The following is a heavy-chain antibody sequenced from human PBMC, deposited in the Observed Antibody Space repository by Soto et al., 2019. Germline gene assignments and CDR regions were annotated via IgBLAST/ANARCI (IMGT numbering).Heavy chain of an antibody. Sequence: GESLKISCAASGFTFSSYWMHWVRQAPGKGLVWVSRINSDGSSTSYADSVKGRFTISRDNAKNTLYLQMNSLRAEDTAVYYCARDWSSSWYDYWGQGTLVTVSS. CDR2: INSDGSST. CDR3: ARDWSSSWYDY. J-gene: IGHJ4*02. CDR1: GFTFSSYW. V-gene: IGHV3-74*01. D-gene: IGHD6-13*01.